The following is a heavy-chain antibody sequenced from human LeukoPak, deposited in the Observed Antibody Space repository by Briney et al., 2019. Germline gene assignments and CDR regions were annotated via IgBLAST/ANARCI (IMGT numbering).Heavy chain of an antibody. CDR1: GFTFDDYT. CDR3: AKDSFAVAGAHFDY. V-gene: IGHV3-43*01. Sequence: PGGSLRLSCAASGFTFDDYTMHWVRQAPGKGLEWVSLISWDGGSTYYADSVKGRFTISRDNSKNSLYLQMNSLRTEDTALYYCAKDSFAVAGAHFDYWGQGTLVTVSS. J-gene: IGHJ4*02. CDR2: ISWDGGST. D-gene: IGHD6-19*01.